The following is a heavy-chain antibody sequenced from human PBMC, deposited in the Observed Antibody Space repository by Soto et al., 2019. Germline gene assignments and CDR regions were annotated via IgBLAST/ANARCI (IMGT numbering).Heavy chain of an antibody. V-gene: IGHV4-34*01. CDR2: ISQSGRS. J-gene: IGHJ6*04. CDR3: ARRPMPSPPNYRLDV. Sequence: PSETLSLTCAVYGGSLSGNYWTWIRQSPGKGLEWIGEISQSGRSNYSPSLNSRVTLSVDTSERQFSLRLSSVTAADTAVYYCARRPMPSPPNYRLDVWATGTTVTASS. D-gene: IGHD1-7*01. CDR1: GGSLSGNY.